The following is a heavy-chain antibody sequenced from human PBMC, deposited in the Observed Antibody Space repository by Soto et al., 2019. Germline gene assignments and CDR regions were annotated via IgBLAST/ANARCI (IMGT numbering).Heavy chain of an antibody. D-gene: IGHD7-27*01. V-gene: IGHV3-13*01. CDR1: GFTFSSYD. CDR2: IGTSGDT. CDR3: ARVRTGDHPYYYYYRDV. J-gene: IGHJ6*03. Sequence: GGSLRLSCAASGFTFSSYDMHWVRQATGKGLEWVSAIGTSGDTYYPGSVKGRFTISRENAKNSLYLQMNSLRAGDTAVYYCARVRTGDHPYYYYYRDVWGKGTTVTVSS.